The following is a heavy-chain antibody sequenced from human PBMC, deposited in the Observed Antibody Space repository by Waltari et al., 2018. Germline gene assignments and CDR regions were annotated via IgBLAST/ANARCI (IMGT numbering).Heavy chain of an antibody. V-gene: IGHV3-48*03. CDR3: SRDTPNFDY. J-gene: IGHJ4*02. Sequence: EVQLVESGGGLVQPGGSLRLSCAASGFTFRSDEMNWVRQAPGKGLEWVSYISSGGSTLDYAGSVEGRVTISRDNAKNSLYLQMNSLRAEDTAVYYCSRDTPNFDYWGQGTLVTVSS. CDR1: GFTFRSDE. CDR2: ISSGGSTL.